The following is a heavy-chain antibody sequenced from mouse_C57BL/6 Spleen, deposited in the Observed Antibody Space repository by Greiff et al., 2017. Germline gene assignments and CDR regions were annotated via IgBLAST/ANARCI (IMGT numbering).Heavy chain of an antibody. Sequence: QVQLQQSGPELVKPGASVKISCKASGYTFTDYYINWVKQRPGQGLEWIGWIFPGSGSTYYNEKFKGKATLTVDKSSSTAYMLLSSLTSEDSAVYFCARGIYYYGSSYLVGFAYWGQGTLVTVSA. CDR2: IFPGSGST. J-gene: IGHJ3*01. CDR1: GYTFTDYY. V-gene: IGHV1-75*01. CDR3: ARGIYYYGSSYLVGFAY. D-gene: IGHD1-1*01.